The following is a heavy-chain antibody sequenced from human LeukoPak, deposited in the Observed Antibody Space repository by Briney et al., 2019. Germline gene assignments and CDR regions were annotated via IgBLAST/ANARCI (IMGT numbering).Heavy chain of an antibody. CDR2: IRSKAYGGTT. J-gene: IGHJ3*02. D-gene: IGHD3-10*01. CDR3: TREYYGSGSVGHAFDI. CDR1: GFTFGDYA. V-gene: IGHV3-49*04. Sequence: GGSLRLSCTASGFTFGDYAMSWVRQAPGKGLEWVGFIRSKAYGGTTEYAASVKGRFTISRDDSKSIAYLQMNSLKTEDTAVYYCTREYYGSGSVGHAFDIWGQGTMVIVSS.